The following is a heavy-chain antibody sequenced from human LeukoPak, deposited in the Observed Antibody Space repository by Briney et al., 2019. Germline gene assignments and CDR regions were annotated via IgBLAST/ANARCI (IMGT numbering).Heavy chain of an antibody. J-gene: IGHJ4*02. CDR3: ARSEADIVATIVDY. CDR2: IIPIFGTA. V-gene: IGHV1-69*13. CDR1: GGTFSSYA. Sequence: ASVKVSCTASGGTFSSYAISWVRQAPGQGLEWMGGIIPIFGTANYAQKFQGRVTITADESTSTAYMELSSLRSEDTAVYYCARSEADIVATIVDYWGQGTLVTVSS. D-gene: IGHD5-12*01.